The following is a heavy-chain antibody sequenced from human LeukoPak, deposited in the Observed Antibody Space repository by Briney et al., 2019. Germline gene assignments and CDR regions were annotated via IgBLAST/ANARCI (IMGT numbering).Heavy chain of an antibody. V-gene: IGHV3-7*03. Sequence: GGSLRLSCVDSGITFSRYWMTWVRQAPGKGLEWVANIKQDGGEKYYVDSVKGRFTISRDNAKNSLYLQMNSLRVEDTAVYYCARDGRPLDYWGQGTLVTVSS. CDR2: IKQDGGEK. CDR1: GITFSRYW. CDR3: ARDGRPLDY. J-gene: IGHJ4*02.